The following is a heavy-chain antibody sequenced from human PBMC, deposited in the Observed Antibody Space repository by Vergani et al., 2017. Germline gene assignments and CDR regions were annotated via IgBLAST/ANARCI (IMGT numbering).Heavy chain of an antibody. Sequence: QVQLVQSGAEVKKPGASVKVSCQASGYTFSSYGMHWVRQAPGKGLEWVAFIRYDGSNKYYADSVKGRFTISRDNSKNTLYLQMNSLRAEDTAVYYCAKEGYGDYFVHAFDIWGQGTMVTVSS. V-gene: IGHV3-30*02. J-gene: IGHJ3*02. CDR3: AKEGYGDYFVHAFDI. CDR2: IRYDGSNK. CDR1: GYTFSSYG. D-gene: IGHD4-17*01.